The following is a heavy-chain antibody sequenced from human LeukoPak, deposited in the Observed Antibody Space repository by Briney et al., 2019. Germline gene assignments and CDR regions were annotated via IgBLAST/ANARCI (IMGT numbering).Heavy chain of an antibody. CDR2: IYYSGST. CDR1: GGSISSYY. J-gene: IGHJ4*02. V-gene: IGHV4-59*01. CDR3: ARDYSSSWNYFDY. Sequence: SETLSLTCTVSGGSISSYYWSWIRQPPGKGLEWIGYIYYSGSTNYNPSLKSRVTISVDTSKNQFSLKLSSVTAADTPVYYCARDYSSSWNYFDYWGQGTLVTVSS. D-gene: IGHD6-13*01.